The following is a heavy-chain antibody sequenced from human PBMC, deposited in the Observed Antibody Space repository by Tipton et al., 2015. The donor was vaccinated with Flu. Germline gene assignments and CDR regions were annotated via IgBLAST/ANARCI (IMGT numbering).Heavy chain of an antibody. J-gene: IGHJ6*02. CDR1: GDSISSDYH. D-gene: IGHD3-10*01. CDR2: IYYSGST. V-gene: IGHV4-31*11. Sequence: TLSLTCAVSGDSISSDYHWGWIRQFPGKGLEWIGGIYYSGSTYYNPSLESRVSISVDTSRTHVSLKVNSVTAADTAIYYCARDQGFGGGLTYDYYAMDVWGQGTTVTVSS. CDR3: ARDQGFGGGLTYDYYAMDV.